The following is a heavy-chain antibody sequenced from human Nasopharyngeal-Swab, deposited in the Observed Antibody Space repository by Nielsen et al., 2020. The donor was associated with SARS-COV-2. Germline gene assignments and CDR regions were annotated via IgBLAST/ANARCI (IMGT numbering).Heavy chain of an antibody. Sequence: KVSCKGSGDSLTSYWNGWVRQKAGRGLEGRVIIYPGNSDTRYSPSFQDQVTISADKTISTVYLQWSSLKASDTAMYYCARLVAVAGGGGGGADYWGQGTLVTVSS. J-gene: IGHJ4*02. D-gene: IGHD6-19*01. V-gene: IGHV5-51*01. CDR2: IYPGNSDT. CDR3: ARLVAVAGGGGGGADY. CDR1: GDSLTSYW.